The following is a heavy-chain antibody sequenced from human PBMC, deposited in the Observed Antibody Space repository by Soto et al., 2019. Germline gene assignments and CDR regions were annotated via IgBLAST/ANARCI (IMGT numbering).Heavy chain of an antibody. CDR2: ISYDGSNK. D-gene: IGHD3-22*01. Sequence: QVQLVESGGGVAQPGRSLRLSCAASGFTFSSYAMHWVRQAPGKGLEWVAVISYDGSNKYYADSVKGRFTISRDNSKNTLYLQMNSLRAEDTAVYYCARGTVGVVTYAFDIWGQGTMVTVSS. J-gene: IGHJ3*02. V-gene: IGHV3-30-3*01. CDR1: GFTFSSYA. CDR3: ARGTVGVVTYAFDI.